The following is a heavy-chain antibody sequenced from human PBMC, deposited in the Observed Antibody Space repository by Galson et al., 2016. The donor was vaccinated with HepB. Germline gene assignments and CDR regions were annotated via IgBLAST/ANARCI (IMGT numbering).Heavy chain of an antibody. V-gene: IGHV4-59*08. D-gene: IGHD4-17*01. Sequence: SETLSLTCTVSGRPIINYHWSWIRQSPGQGLEWIGYIHNSGSTNYNPSLKSRVSISEDTSKNQHALNLPSVTAADTAVYYCARPHGGDYAFDIWGQGTMVTVSS. CDR3: ARPHGGDYAFDI. CDR2: IHNSGST. J-gene: IGHJ3*02. CDR1: GRPIINYH.